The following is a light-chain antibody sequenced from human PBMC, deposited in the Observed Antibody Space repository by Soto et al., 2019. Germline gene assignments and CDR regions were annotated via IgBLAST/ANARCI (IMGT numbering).Light chain of an antibody. Sequence: DIQMTQSPSILSASVGDRVTITCRASQRIDTWLAWYQQKPGTAPKLLIYKATTLQSGVPSRFSGSGSGTEFTLAISSLEPDDFATYYCQQYETFSPWTVGQGTKVDSK. CDR2: KAT. V-gene: IGKV1-5*03. CDR1: QRIDTW. J-gene: IGKJ1*01. CDR3: QQYETFSPWT.